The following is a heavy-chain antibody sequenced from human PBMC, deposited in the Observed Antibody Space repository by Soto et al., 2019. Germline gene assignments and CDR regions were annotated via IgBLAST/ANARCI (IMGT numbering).Heavy chain of an antibody. CDR3: AREAPPREVRGVKSYYYYYYMDV. Sequence: PGGSLRLSCAASGFTFSSYWMSWVRQAPGKGLEWVANIKQDGSEKYYVDSVKGRFTISRDNAKNSLYLQMNSLRAEDTAVYYCAREAPPREVRGVKSYYYYYYMDVWGKGTTVTVSS. D-gene: IGHD3-10*01. CDR2: IKQDGSEK. CDR1: GFTFSSYW. V-gene: IGHV3-7*01. J-gene: IGHJ6*03.